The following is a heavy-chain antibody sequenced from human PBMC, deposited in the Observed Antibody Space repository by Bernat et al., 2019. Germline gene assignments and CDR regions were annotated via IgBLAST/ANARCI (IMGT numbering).Heavy chain of an antibody. J-gene: IGHJ4*02. V-gene: IGHV3-33*01. CDR1: GFSVSNYG. CDR3: ARDLRLGALDY. Sequence: QVQLVESGGGVVQSGGSLRLSCAASGFSVSNYGLHWVRQAPGKGLEMVALMWNVGSKKNYADSVKGRFTISRDISENTLYLQMNSLRVDDTAVYYCARDLRLGALDYRGQGTQVTVSS. CDR2: MWNVGSKK. D-gene: IGHD4/OR15-4a*01.